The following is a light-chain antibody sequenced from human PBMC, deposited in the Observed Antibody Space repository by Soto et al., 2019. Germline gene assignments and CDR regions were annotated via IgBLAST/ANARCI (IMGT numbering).Light chain of an antibody. CDR2: GAS. Sequence: EIVLTQSPGTLSLSPGERATLSCRASQSVSSSYLGWYQQKPGQAPRLLIYGASSRATGIPDRFSGSGSGTDFTLTISRLQPEDFAVYYCHHYGRSPGTFGQGTKVDI. V-gene: IGKV3-20*01. J-gene: IGKJ1*01. CDR3: HHYGRSPGT. CDR1: QSVSSSY.